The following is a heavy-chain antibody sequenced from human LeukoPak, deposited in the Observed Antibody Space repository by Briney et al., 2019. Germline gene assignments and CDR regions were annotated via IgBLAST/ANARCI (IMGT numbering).Heavy chain of an antibody. V-gene: IGHV3-33*06. D-gene: IGHD7-27*01. J-gene: IGHJ4*02. CDR1: GFTFSSYG. CDR3: AKGSNWGSWFFDY. Sequence: PGRSLRLSCAASGFTFSSYGMHWVRQAPGKGLEWVAVIWYGGSNKYYADSVKGRFTISRDNSKNTLYLQMNNLRAEDTAVYYCAKGSNWGSWFFDYWGQGTLVTVSS. CDR2: IWYGGSNK.